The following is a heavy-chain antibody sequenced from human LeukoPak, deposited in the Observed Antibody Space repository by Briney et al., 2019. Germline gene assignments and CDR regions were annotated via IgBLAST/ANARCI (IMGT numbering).Heavy chain of an antibody. D-gene: IGHD3-22*01. Sequence: ASVKVSCKASGYTFTSYYMHWVRQAPGQGLEWMGIINPSGGSTSYAQKFQGRVTMTRDMSTSTVYVELSSLRSEDTAVYYCARASYYDSSGYYGVYGYWGQGTLVTVSS. J-gene: IGHJ4*02. CDR2: INPSGGST. V-gene: IGHV1-46*01. CDR3: ARASYYDSSGYYGVYGY. CDR1: GYTFTSYY.